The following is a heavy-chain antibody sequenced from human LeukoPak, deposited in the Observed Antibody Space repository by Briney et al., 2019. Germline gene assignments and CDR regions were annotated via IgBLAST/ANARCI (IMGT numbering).Heavy chain of an antibody. CDR3: ARDECSSTSCYPDY. D-gene: IGHD2-2*01. J-gene: IGHJ4*02. Sequence: ASVKVSCKASGYTFTGYYMHWVRQAPGQGLEWMGWINPNSGGTNYARKFQGRVTMTRDTSISTAYMELSRLRSDDTAVYYCARDECSSTSCYPDYWGQGTLVTVSS. CDR2: INPNSGGT. CDR1: GYTFTGYY. V-gene: IGHV1-2*02.